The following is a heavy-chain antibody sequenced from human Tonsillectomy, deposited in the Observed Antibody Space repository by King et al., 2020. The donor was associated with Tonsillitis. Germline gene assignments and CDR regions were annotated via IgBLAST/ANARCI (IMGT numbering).Heavy chain of an antibody. CDR2: FDPEDGET. V-gene: IGHV1-24*01. CDR3: ATEVPYCSTTSCYFVLDY. J-gene: IGHJ4*02. D-gene: IGHD2-2*01. Sequence: QLVQSGAEVKKPGASVKVSCKVSGYTLTDLSMHWVRQAPGKGLEWMGGFDPEDGETIYAQKFQGRVTMTEDTSTDTAYMELSSLRSEDTAVCYCATEVPYCSTTSCYFVLDYWGQGTLVTVSS. CDR1: GYTLTDLS.